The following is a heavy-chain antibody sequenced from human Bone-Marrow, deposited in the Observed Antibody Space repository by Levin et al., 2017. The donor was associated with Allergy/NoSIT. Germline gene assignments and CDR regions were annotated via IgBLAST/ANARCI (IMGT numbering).Heavy chain of an antibody. CDR1: GFTFSSYG. CDR2: ISYDGSDK. CDR3: AKDRLSSSYGMDV. V-gene: IGHV3-30*18. Sequence: GGSLRLSCAASGFTFSSYGMHWVRQAPGKGLEWVAIISYDGSDKYFADSVKGRFTISRDNSKSTQYLQMNSLRAEDTAVYYCAKDRLSSSYGMDVWGQGTAVTVSS. J-gene: IGHJ6*02. D-gene: IGHD6-13*01.